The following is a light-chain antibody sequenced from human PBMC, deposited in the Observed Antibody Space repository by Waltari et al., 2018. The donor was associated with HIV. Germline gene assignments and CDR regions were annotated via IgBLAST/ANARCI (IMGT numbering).Light chain of an antibody. Sequence: QSVLTQPPSVSGAPGQRVTIPCTGSSSNIGAGSDVPWYQQLPGTAPKLLIYDNNNRPSGVPDRFSGSKSGTSASLAITGLQAEDEADYYCQSYDSGLRVFGGGTKLTVL. CDR3: QSYDSGLRV. CDR2: DNN. V-gene: IGLV1-40*01. J-gene: IGLJ3*02. CDR1: SSNIGAGSD.